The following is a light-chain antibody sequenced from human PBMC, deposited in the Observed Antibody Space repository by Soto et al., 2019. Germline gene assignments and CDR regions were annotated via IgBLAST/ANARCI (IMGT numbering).Light chain of an antibody. V-gene: IGLV2-23*02. J-gene: IGLJ1*01. CDR2: EVS. CDR1: SSDVGSYNL. CDR3: FSYAGSSTNV. Sequence: QSALTQPASVSGSPGQSITISCPGTSSDVGSYNLVSWYQQHPGKAPKLMIYEVSKRPSGVSNRVSCSKSGNTASRTISGLHDEDEADYYCFSYAGSSTNVFGTGT.